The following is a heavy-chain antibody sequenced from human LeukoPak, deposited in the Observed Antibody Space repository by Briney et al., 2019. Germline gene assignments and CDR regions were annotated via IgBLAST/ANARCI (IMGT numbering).Heavy chain of an antibody. V-gene: IGHV6-1*01. CDR1: GDSVSSNSAT. J-gene: IGHJ2*01. CDR2: TYYRSKWYN. Sequence: SQTLSLTCAIFGDSVSSNSATWNWIRQSPSRGLEWLGRTYYRSKWYNEYAISVKSRITINPDTSKNQFSLQLNSVTPEDTAVYYCVRDGESANWYFDLWGRGTLVTVSS. CDR3: VRDGESANWYFDL. D-gene: IGHD3-10*01.